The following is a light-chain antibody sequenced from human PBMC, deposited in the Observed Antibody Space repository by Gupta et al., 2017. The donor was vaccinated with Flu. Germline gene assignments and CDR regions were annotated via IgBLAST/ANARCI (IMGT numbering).Light chain of an antibody. CDR3: QAWDSSTASFV. V-gene: IGLV3-1*01. J-gene: IGLJ1*01. Sequence: GDEFGDKYVCWYQQRPGQSPVLAIYQDSKRPSGIPERFSGSNSGNTATLTISGTQAMDEADYYCQAWDSSTASFVFGPGTKVTVL. CDR2: QDS. CDR1: EFGDKY.